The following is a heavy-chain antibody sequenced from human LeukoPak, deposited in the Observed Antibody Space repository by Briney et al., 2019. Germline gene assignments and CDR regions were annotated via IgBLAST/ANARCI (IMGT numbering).Heavy chain of an antibody. CDR3: ARGFYSPHY. CDR1: GVSISSDY. CDR2: IFYSGRP. V-gene: IGHV4-59*01. J-gene: IGHJ4*02. D-gene: IGHD4-11*01. Sequence: SETLSLTCTVSGVSISSDYWSWIRQPPGKGLEWIGYIFYSGRPYYNPSLKSRITISVDTSKNQFSLKLSSVPAADTAVYYCARGFYSPHYWGQGTLVSVSS.